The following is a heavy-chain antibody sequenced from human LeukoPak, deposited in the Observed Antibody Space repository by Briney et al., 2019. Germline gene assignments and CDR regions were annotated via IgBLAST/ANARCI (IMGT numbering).Heavy chain of an antibody. D-gene: IGHD3-3*01. Sequence: SETLSLTCAVYGGSFSGYYWSWIRQPPGKGLEWIGEINHSGSTNYNPSLKSRVTIPVDTSKNQFSLKLSSVTAADTAVYYCARGPDFSRPWGQGTLVTVSS. CDR3: ARGPDFSRP. CDR1: GGSFSGYY. CDR2: INHSGST. J-gene: IGHJ5*02. V-gene: IGHV4-34*01.